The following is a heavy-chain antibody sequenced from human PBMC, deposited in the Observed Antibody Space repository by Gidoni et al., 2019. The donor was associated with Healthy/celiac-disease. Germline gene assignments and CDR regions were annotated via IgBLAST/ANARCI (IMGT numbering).Heavy chain of an antibody. J-gene: IGHJ4*02. D-gene: IGHD3-10*01. CDR1: GFTFSSYA. Sequence: QVQLVESGGGVVQPGRSLRLSCAASGFTFSSYAMHWVRQAPGKGLEWVAVISYDGSNKYYADSVKGRFTISRDNSKNTLYLQMNSLRAEDTAVYYCARGTYYYGSGSSEFDYWGQGTLVTVSS. CDR2: ISYDGSNK. V-gene: IGHV3-30-3*01. CDR3: ARGTYYYGSGSSEFDY.